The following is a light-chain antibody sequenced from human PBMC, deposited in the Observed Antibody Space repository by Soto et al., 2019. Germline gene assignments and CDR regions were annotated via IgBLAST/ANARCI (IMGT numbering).Light chain of an antibody. Sequence: QSALTQPASVSGSPGQSITISCTGTSSDVGAYYSVSWYQHHPGKAPKLIIYEVRNRPSGISFRFSGSKSGNTASLTISGLQAEDEADYYCSSYTSKSSLIFGGGTKVTVL. CDR2: EVR. CDR1: SSDVGAYYS. J-gene: IGLJ2*01. V-gene: IGLV2-14*01. CDR3: SSYTSKSSLI.